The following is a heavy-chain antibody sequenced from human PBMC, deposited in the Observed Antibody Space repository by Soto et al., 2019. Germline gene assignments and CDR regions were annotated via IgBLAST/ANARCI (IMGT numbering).Heavy chain of an antibody. CDR3: ARLEVTGSRTFDY. D-gene: IGHD1-7*01. V-gene: IGHV3-48*02. CDR2: ISSSSDII. CDR1: GFTFSSFG. Sequence: TGGSLRLSCAVSGFTFSSFGMNWVRQAPGKGLEWVSYISSSSDIIYYADSVKGRFTISRDDAKSSLYLQMNALRDEDTAVYYCARLEVTGSRTFDYWGQGSLVTVSS. J-gene: IGHJ4*02.